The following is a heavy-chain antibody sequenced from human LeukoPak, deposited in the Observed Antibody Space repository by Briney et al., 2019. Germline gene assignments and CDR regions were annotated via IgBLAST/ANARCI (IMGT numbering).Heavy chain of an antibody. CDR2: IYWDDDK. CDR3: AHTLYCSGGSCYYVYNWFDP. Sequence: KGSGPTLVKPTQTLTLTCTFSGFSLSTSGVGVGWIRQPPGKALEWLALIYWDDDKRYSPSLKSRLTITKDTSKNQVVLTMTNMDPVDTATYYCAHTLYCSGGSCYYVYNWFDPWGQGTLVTVSS. CDR1: GFSLSTSGVG. V-gene: IGHV2-5*02. D-gene: IGHD2-15*01. J-gene: IGHJ5*02.